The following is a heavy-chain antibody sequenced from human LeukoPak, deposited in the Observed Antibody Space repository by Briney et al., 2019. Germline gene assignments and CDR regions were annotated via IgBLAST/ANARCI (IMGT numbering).Heavy chain of an antibody. CDR1: GYTXTAYY. Sequence: ASVKVSCKASGYTXTAYYMHWVRQAPGQGLEWMGWINPNSGGTNYAQKSQGRVTMTRDTSISTAYMELSRLRSDDTAVYYCASSTYGSGSYSPLAYWGQGTLVTVSS. CDR3: ASSTYGSGSYSPLAY. V-gene: IGHV1-2*02. J-gene: IGHJ4*02. D-gene: IGHD3-10*01. CDR2: INPNSGGT.